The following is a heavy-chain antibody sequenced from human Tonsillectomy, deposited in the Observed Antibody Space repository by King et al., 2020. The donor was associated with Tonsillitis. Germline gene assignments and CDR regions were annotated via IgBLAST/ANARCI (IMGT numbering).Heavy chain of an antibody. V-gene: IGHV4-59*01. CDR2: IYYSGST. D-gene: IGHD4-23*01. CDR1: GGSISSYY. Sequence: VQLQESGPGLVKPSETLSLTCTVSGGSISSYYWSWIRQPPGKGLEWIGYIYYSGSTNYNPSLKSRVTISVDTSKNQFSLKLSSVTAADTAVYYCARVDHDYGGNPPDYYYYGMDVWGQGTTVTVSS. J-gene: IGHJ6*02. CDR3: ARVDHDYGGNPPDYYYYGMDV.